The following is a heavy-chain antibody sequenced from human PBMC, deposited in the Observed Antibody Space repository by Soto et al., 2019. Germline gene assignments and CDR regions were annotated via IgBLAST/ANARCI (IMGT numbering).Heavy chain of an antibody. Sequence: QVQLLESGPGLVKPSQTLSLTCTVSGASISSGGYYWTWIRQHPGKGLEWIANIHHSGTTYYSPSLKSRVFISLDTSKNHFSLHLSSLTAADTAVYYCARADEYSSSCLSYWGQGTLVTVSS. CDR2: IHHSGTT. J-gene: IGHJ4*02. CDR1: GASISSGGYY. V-gene: IGHV4-31*03. CDR3: ARADEYSSSCLSY. D-gene: IGHD6-6*01.